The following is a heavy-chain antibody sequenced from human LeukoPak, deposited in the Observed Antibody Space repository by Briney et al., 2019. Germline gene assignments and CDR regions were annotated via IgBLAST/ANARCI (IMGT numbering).Heavy chain of an antibody. CDR3: ARWREGTNWNYQDY. Sequence: GASVKVSCKASGYTFTSYAMNWVRQAPGQGLEWMGWINTNTGNPTYAQGFTGRFVFSLDTPVSTAYLQISSLKAEDTAVYYCARWREGTNWNYQDYWGQGTLVAVSS. CDR1: GYTFTSYA. V-gene: IGHV7-4-1*02. CDR2: INTNTGNP. D-gene: IGHD1-7*01. J-gene: IGHJ4*02.